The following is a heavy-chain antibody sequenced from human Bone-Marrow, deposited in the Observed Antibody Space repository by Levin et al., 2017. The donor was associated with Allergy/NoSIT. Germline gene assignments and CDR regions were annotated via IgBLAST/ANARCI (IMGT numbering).Heavy chain of an antibody. V-gene: IGHV5-10-1*01. CDR2: IDPSDSYT. CDR1: GYSFTNYW. CDR3: ARLFSGYHSGPA. J-gene: IGHJ5*02. Sequence: GESLKISCKDSGYSFTNYWISWVRQMPGKGLEWMGRIDPSDSYTSYSPSFQGHVTISADKSISTAYLQWSSLKASDTAIYYCARLFSGYHSGPAWGQGTLVTVSS. D-gene: IGHD5-18*01.